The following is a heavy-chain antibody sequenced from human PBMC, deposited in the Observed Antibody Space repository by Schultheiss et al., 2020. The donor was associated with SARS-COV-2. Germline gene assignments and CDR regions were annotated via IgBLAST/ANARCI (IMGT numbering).Heavy chain of an antibody. Sequence: ESLKISCTVSGGSISSYYWSWIRQPPGKGLEWIGYIYYSGSTNYNPSLKSRVTISVDTSKNQFSLKLSSVTAADTAVYYCARQGYYYDSSGYYDYWYFDLWGRGTLVTVSS. CDR1: GGSISSYY. V-gene: IGHV4-59*08. J-gene: IGHJ2*01. CDR2: IYYSGST. CDR3: ARQGYYYDSSGYYDYWYFDL. D-gene: IGHD3-22*01.